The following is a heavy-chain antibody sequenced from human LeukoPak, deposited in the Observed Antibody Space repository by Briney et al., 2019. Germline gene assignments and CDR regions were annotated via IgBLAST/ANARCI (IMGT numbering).Heavy chain of an antibody. CDR2: ISWNSGSI. V-gene: IGHV3-9*01. CDR1: GFTFDDYA. Sequence: GGSLRLSCAASGFTFDDYAMHWVRQAPGKGLEWVSGISWNSGSIGYADSVKGRFTISRDNAKNSLYLQMNSLRVEDTAVYYCARGRPHGNDYWGQGTLVTVSS. D-gene: IGHD4-23*01. CDR3: ARGRPHGNDY. J-gene: IGHJ4*02.